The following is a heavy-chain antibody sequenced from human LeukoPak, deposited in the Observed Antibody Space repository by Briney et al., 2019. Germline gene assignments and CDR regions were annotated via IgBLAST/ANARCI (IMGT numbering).Heavy chain of an antibody. D-gene: IGHD5-18*01. J-gene: IGHJ4*02. CDR2: ISSSGSTI. CDR3: ARLYSWDYFDY. V-gene: IGHV3-48*04. Sequence: GGSLRLSCAASGFTFSNYPMNWVRQAPGKGLEWVSYISSSGSTIYYADSVKGRFTISRDNAKNSLYLQMNSLRAEDTAAYYCARLYSWDYFDYWGQGTLVTVSS. CDR1: GFTFSNYP.